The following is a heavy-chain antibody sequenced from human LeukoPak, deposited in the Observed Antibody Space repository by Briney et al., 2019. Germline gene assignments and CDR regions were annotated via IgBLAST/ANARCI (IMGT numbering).Heavy chain of an antibody. V-gene: IGHV1-18*01. Sequence: ASVKVSRKASGGTFSSYAISWVRQAPGQGLEWMGWISAYNDNTNYAQKLQGRVTMTTDTSTSTAYMELRSLRSDDTAVYYCARVHYDILTGYSYFDYWGQGTLVTVSS. D-gene: IGHD3-9*01. CDR3: ARVHYDILTGYSYFDY. CDR1: GGTFSSYA. J-gene: IGHJ4*02. CDR2: ISAYNDNT.